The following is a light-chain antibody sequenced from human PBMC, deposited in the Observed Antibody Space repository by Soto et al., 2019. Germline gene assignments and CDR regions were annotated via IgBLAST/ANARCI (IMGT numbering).Light chain of an antibody. CDR1: QYINTR. J-gene: IGKJ1*01. CDR2: QTS. Sequence: EIVLTQSPATLSSFPGDRVTLSCRASQYINTRLAWYQHRPGQAPRLLIYQTSLRAAGIPARFSASGSGTDFTLTISDVQPEDFALYYCQQYVTSPSAFGQGTKVDIK. CDR3: QQYVTSPSA. V-gene: IGKV3-11*01.